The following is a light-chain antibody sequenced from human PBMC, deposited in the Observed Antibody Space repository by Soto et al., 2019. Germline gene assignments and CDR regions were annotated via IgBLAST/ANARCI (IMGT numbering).Light chain of an antibody. CDR1: SSNIGSNY. J-gene: IGLJ2*01. CDR3: AAWDDSLSGPV. V-gene: IGLV1-47*01. CDR2: RHN. Sequence: QLVLTQPPSASGTPGQRVTISCSGSSSNIGSNYVYWYQQLPGTAPKLLIYRHNQRPSGVPDRFSGSKSGTSASLAISGLRSEDEADYYCAAWDDSLSGPVFGGGTKLTVL.